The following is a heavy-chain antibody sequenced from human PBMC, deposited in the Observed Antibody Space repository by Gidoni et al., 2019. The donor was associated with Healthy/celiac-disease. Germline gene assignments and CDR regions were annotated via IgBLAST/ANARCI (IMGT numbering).Heavy chain of an antibody. CDR3: ARYVFHGSGRKATHYYYGMDV. CDR1: GGSISSYY. V-gene: IGHV4-59*08. Sequence: QVQLQESGPGLVKPSETLSLTCTVSGGSISSYYWCWIRQPPGKGLEWIGYIYYSGSTNYNPALKSRVTISVDTSKNQFSLKLSSVTAADTAVYYCARYVFHGSGRKATHYYYGMDVWGQGTTVTVSS. J-gene: IGHJ6*02. CDR2: IYYSGST. D-gene: IGHD3-10*01.